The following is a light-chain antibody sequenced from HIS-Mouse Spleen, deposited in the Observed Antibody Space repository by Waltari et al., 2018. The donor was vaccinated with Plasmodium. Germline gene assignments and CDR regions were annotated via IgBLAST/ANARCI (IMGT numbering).Light chain of an antibody. Sequence: SYELTQPPSVSVSPGQTARITCSGDALPKKYAYWYQQKSGQAPVLVIYEDSNRHSGIPERFSGSSSGTMATLTISGAQVEDEADYYCYSTDSSGNHRVFGGGTKLTVL. CDR3: YSTDSSGNHRV. V-gene: IGLV3-10*01. J-gene: IGLJ3*02. CDR1: ALPKKY. CDR2: EDS.